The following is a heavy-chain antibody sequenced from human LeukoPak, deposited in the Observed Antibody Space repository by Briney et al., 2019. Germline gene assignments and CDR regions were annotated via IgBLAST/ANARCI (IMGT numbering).Heavy chain of an antibody. V-gene: IGHV4-30-4*01. CDR2: IYYSGST. D-gene: IGHD4-17*01. J-gene: IGHJ4*02. Sequence: SETLSLTCTVSGGSISSGDYYWSWIRQPPGKGLEWIGYIYYSGSTYYNPSLKSRVTISVDTSKNQFSLKLSSVTAADTAVYYCARADTVRGPFFDYWGQGTLVTVSS. CDR3: ARADTVRGPFFDY. CDR1: GGSISSGDYY.